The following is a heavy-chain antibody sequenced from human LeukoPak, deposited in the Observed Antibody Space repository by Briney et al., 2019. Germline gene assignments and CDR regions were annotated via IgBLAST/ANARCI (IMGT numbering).Heavy chain of an antibody. CDR1: ETFSSHA. CDR3: ARAEEDRSGSFCGGY. V-gene: IGHV1-69*04. D-gene: IGHD3-10*01. CDR2: IIPIVDLV. Sequence: GASVKVSCRASETFSSHAITLVLQPPGQGLEGRGRIIPIVDLVNSAQKFQGRVTFTADKSTTTAYMELSSLRSEDTAVYYCARAEEDRSGSFCGGYWGQGTLVTVSS. J-gene: IGHJ4*02.